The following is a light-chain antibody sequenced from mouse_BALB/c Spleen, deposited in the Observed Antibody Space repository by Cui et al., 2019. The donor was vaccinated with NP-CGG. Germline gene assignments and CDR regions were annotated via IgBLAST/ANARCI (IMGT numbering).Light chain of an antibody. Sequence: QAVVTGESAPTTSPGETVTRTCRASIGGVTTKNYANWVQEKPDHLFTGLIGGTNNRAPGVPARFSGSLIGDKAALTITGAQTEDEAIYFCALWFSNHWVFGGGTKLTVL. CDR3: ALWFSNHWV. V-gene: IGLV1*01. J-gene: IGLJ1*01. CDR2: GTN. CDR1: IGGVTTKNY.